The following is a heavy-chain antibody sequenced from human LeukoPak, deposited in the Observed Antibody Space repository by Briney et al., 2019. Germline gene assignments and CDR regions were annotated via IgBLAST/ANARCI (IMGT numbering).Heavy chain of an antibody. CDR1: GYTFTSYG. Sequence: GASVKVSCKSSGYTFTSYGISWVRQAPGQGLEWMGWISAYNGNTNYAQKLQGRVTMTTDTSTSTAYMELRSLRSDDTAVYYCASPRLRDDAFDIWGQGTMVTVSS. D-gene: IGHD4-17*01. V-gene: IGHV1-18*01. CDR3: ASPRLRDDAFDI. CDR2: ISAYNGNT. J-gene: IGHJ3*02.